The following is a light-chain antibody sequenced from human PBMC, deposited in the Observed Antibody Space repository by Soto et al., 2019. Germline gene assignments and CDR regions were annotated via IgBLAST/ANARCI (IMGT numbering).Light chain of an antibody. Sequence: QLVLTQSSSASASLGSSVKLTCTLSSGHSTYIIAWHQQQPGKAPRYLMKLEGSGSYNKGSGIPDRFSGSSSGADRYLTISHLQFEDEADYHCETWDTNVVVFGGGTKLTVL. CDR2: LEGSGSY. J-gene: IGLJ2*01. V-gene: IGLV4-60*02. CDR3: ETWDTNVVV. CDR1: SGHSTYI.